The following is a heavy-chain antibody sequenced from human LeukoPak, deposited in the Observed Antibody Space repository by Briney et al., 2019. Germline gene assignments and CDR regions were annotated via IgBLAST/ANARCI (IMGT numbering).Heavy chain of an antibody. CDR3: ARDAVTPKAPSWYYGMDV. CDR1: GFTFSSYS. Sequence: PGGSLRLSCAASGFTFSSYSMNWVRQAPGKGLEWISYISSSSSSIYYADSLKGRFTISRDNAKNSLYLQMNSLRDEDTAVYYCARDAVTPKAPSWYYGMDVWGQGTTVTVSS. CDR2: ISSSSSSI. V-gene: IGHV3-48*02. D-gene: IGHD5-18*01. J-gene: IGHJ6*02.